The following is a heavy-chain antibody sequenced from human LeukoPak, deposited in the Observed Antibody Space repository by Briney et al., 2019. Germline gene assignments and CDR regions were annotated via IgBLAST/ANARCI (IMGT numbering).Heavy chain of an antibody. D-gene: IGHD1-26*01. CDR3: ASLSGSYKYWYFDL. J-gene: IGHJ2*01. V-gene: IGHV3-48*03. Sequence: GGSLRLSCAASGFTFSSYEMNWVRQAPGKGLEWVSYISSSGSTIYYADSVKGRFTISRDNAKNSLYLQMNSLRAEDTAVYYCASLSGSYKYWYFDLWGRGTLVTVSS. CDR1: GFTFSSYE. CDR2: ISSSGSTI.